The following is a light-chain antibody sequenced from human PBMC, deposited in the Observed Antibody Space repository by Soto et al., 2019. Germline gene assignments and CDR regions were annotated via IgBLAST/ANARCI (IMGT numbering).Light chain of an antibody. CDR2: QDD. V-gene: IGLV3-1*01. Sequence: SYELSQPPSVSVSPGQTAIITCSGDELGDKYVSWYQKKAGQSPVMVISQDDKRPSGIPERFSGSNSGNTATLTISGTQAMDEGDYYCETWDNGVIFGGGTKLTVL. CDR3: ETWDNGVI. CDR1: ELGDKY. J-gene: IGLJ2*01.